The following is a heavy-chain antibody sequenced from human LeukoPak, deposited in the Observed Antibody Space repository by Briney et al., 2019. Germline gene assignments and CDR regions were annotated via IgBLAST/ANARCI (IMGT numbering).Heavy chain of an antibody. D-gene: IGHD6-19*01. CDR1: GGSISSYY. Sequence: PSETLSLTCTVSGGSISSYYWTWIRQPPGKGLEWIGYIYYSGSTNYNPSLKSRVTISVDTSKNQFSLKLSSVTAADTAVYYCARDSYSSGWDKSNWFDPWGQGTLVTVSS. CDR3: ARDSYSSGWDKSNWFDP. J-gene: IGHJ5*02. CDR2: IYYSGST. V-gene: IGHV4-59*01.